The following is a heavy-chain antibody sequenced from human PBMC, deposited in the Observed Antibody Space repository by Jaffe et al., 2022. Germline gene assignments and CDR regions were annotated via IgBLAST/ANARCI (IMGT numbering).Heavy chain of an antibody. J-gene: IGHJ4*02. V-gene: IGHV1-58*02. D-gene: IGHD3-9*01. CDR1: GFTFTSSA. CDR2: IVVGSGNT. Sequence: QMQLVQSGPEVKKPGTSVKVSCKASGFTFTSSAMQWVRQARGQRLEWIGWIVVGSGNTNYAQKFQERVTITRDMSTSTAYMELSSLRSEDTAVYYCAAAPGVLRYFDWLKHGDYFDYWGQGTLVTVSS. CDR3: AAAPGVLRYFDWLKHGDYFDY.